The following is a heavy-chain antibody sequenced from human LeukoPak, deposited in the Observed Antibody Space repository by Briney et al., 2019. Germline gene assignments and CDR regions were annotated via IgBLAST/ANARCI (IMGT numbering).Heavy chain of an antibody. J-gene: IGHJ4*02. V-gene: IGHV1-18*01. CDR3: ARVYSSGWDHYFDY. CDR2: ISAYNSNT. CDR1: G. Sequence: ASVKVSCKASGISWVRQAPGQGLEWMGWISAYNSNTNYAQKLQGRVTMTTDTSTSTAYMELRSLRSDDTAVYYCARVYSSGWDHYFDYWGQGTLVTVSS. D-gene: IGHD6-19*01.